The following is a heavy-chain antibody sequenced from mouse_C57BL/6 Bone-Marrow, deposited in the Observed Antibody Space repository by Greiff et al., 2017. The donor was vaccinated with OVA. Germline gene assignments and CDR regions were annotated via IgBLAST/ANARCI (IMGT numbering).Heavy chain of an antibody. D-gene: IGHD1-1*01. J-gene: IGHJ4*01. V-gene: IGHV3-1*01. CDR3: ARAGFTTVVENYAMDY. Sequence: EVQLVESGPGMVKPSQSLSLTCTVTGYSITSGYDWHWIRHFPGNKLEWMGYISYSGSTNYNPSLKSRISITHDTSKNHFFLKLNSVTTEDTATYYCARAGFTTVVENYAMDYWGQGTSVTVSS. CDR2: ISYSGST. CDR1: GYSITSGYD.